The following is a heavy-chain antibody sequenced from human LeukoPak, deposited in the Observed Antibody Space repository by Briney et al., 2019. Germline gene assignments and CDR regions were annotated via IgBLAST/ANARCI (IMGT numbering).Heavy chain of an antibody. CDR2: ISSSGTTI. J-gene: IGHJ5*02. CDR1: GFTFSTYE. D-gene: IGHD3-10*01. Sequence: PPGGSLRLSCVASGFTFSTYEMIWVRQAPGKGLEWVSYISSSGTTIYYAASVKGRFTISRDNAKNSLYLQMNSLRVEDMAVYYCARDLVVRGRRSWFDPRGQGTLVTVSS. CDR3: ARDLVVRGRRSWFDP. V-gene: IGHV3-48*03.